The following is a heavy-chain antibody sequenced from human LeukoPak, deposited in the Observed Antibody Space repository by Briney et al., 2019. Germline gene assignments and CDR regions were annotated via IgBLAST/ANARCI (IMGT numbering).Heavy chain of an antibody. CDR3: AKAQYGAVAPFDY. CDR2: ISLDGSSK. V-gene: IGHV3-30*18. CDR1: GFTFSNYG. Sequence: PGGSLRLSCAASGFTFSNYGMQWVRQAPGKGLEWVALISLDGSSKYYADSVKGRFTISRDNSKNALYLQMNSLRAEDTAVYYCAKAQYGAVAPFDYWGQGTLVTVSS. J-gene: IGHJ4*02. D-gene: IGHD6-19*01.